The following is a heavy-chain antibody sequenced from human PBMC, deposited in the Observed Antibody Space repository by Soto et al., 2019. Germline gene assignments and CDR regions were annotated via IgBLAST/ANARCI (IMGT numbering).Heavy chain of an antibody. CDR2: ISYDGSNK. Sequence: GVLRLSCAASGFTFSSYGMHWVRQAPGKGLEWVAVISYDGSNKYYADSVKGRFTISRDNSKNTLYLQMNSLRAEDTAVYYCAKVGVAAPFDYWGRGTLVTVSS. CDR3: AKVGVAAPFDY. CDR1: GFTFSSYG. D-gene: IGHD6-13*01. V-gene: IGHV3-30*18. J-gene: IGHJ4*02.